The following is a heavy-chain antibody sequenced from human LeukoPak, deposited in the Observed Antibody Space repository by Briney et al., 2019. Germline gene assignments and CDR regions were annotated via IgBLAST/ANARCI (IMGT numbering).Heavy chain of an antibody. J-gene: IGHJ4*02. Sequence: GGSLRLSCAASGFTFSSYSMSWVRQAPGKGLEWVSAISSSGGSTDYTDSVKGRFTISRDNSKNTLYLQMNSLRAEDTAVYYCAKKMSITAASQVDYWGQGTLVTVSS. CDR3: AKKMSITAASQVDY. CDR2: ISSSGGST. D-gene: IGHD1-20*01. V-gene: IGHV3-23*01. CDR1: GFTFSSYS.